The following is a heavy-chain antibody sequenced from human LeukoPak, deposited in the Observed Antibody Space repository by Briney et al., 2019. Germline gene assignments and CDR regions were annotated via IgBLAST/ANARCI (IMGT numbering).Heavy chain of an antibody. D-gene: IGHD3-22*01. V-gene: IGHV3-74*01. CDR2: INSDGGST. J-gene: IGHJ4*02. Sequence: GGSLRLSCAVSGFTFSSNWMHCVRQAPGKGLVWVSRINSDGGSTSYADSVKGRFTISRDNAKNTLYLQMNSLRAEDTAVYYCARARYYYDSSGHDYWGQGTPVTVSS. CDR1: GFTFSSNW. CDR3: ARARYYYDSSGHDY.